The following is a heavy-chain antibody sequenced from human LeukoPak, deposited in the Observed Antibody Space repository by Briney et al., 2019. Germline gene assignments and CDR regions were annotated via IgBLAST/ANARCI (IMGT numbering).Heavy chain of an antibody. CDR1: GYTFTSYG. V-gene: IGHV1-18*01. CDR3: ARAKGPIAAAGTPRRSVFDY. J-gene: IGHJ4*02. D-gene: IGHD6-13*01. CDR2: ISAFNGNT. Sequence: ASVKVSCKASGYTFTSYGISWVRQAPGQGLEWMGWISAFNGNTNYAQKFKGRVTMTTDTSTSTAYMELRSLRSDDTAVYYCARAKGPIAAAGTPRRSVFDYWGQGTLVTVSS.